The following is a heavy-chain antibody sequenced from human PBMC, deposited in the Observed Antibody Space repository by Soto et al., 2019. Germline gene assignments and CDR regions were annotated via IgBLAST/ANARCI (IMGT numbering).Heavy chain of an antibody. V-gene: IGHV3-48*01. CDR2: INRDSTVI. CDR1: GFSFSTHY. Sequence: EEQLVESGGGLVQPGGSLRLSCAASGFSFSTHYMNWVRQTPGKGLEWVSSINRDSTVIKYADSVQGRFTISRDNARNSLSLQMNSLGAEDTDVYDCLNGDYYVGPGTLVTVSS. J-gene: IGHJ4*02. CDR3: LNGDYY. D-gene: IGHD3-16*01.